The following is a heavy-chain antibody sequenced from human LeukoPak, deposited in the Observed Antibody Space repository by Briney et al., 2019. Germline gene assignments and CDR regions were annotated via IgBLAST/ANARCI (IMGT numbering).Heavy chain of an antibody. J-gene: IGHJ4*02. CDR1: GGSISSSNW. CDR3: ARVAPSGGYSYAIDY. Sequence: SETLSLTCAVSGGSISSSNWWSWVRQPPGKGLEWIGEIYHSGSTNYNPSLKSRVTISVDTSKNQFSLKLSSVTAADTAVYYCARVAPSGGYSYAIDYWGQGTLVTVSS. D-gene: IGHD5-18*01. V-gene: IGHV4-4*02. CDR2: IYHSGST.